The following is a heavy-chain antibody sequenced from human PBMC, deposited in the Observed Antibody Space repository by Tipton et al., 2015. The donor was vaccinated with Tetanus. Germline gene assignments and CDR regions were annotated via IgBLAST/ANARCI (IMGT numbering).Heavy chain of an antibody. CDR1: GGSISSSDYY. J-gene: IGHJ3*01. CDR2: VFYTGIT. V-gene: IGHV4-39*01. CDR3: ARQTLSLERLFKPPDVLDL. Sequence: TLSLTCTVSGGSISSSDYYWAWLRQPPGSGLEWIGSVFYTGITYYNASLSSRLTISVDRSKNQFSLRLSSVTAADTSLYYCARQTLSLERLFKPPDVLDLWGQGTMVTVSS. D-gene: IGHD1-1*01.